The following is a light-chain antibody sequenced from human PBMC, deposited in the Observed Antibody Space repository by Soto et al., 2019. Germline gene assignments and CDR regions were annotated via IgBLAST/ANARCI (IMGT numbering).Light chain of an antibody. V-gene: IGKV3-20*01. CDR2: GAS. Sequence: EIVLTQSPGTLSLSPGERATLSCRASQSVSSNYLAWYQQKPGQTPRLLIYGASSRAAAIPERFSGSGSGTDLTLIISRLEPEDFAVYYCQQYGTSPLTFGGGNKVEIK. CDR1: QSVSSNY. J-gene: IGKJ4*01. CDR3: QQYGTSPLT.